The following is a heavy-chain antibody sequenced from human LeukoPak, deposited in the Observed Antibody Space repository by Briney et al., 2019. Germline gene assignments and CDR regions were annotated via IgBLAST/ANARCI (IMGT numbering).Heavy chain of an antibody. CDR3: AREACPDV. CDR2: IKQDGSEK. J-gene: IGHJ3*01. Sequence: GGSLRLSCAASGFTFSSYGMNWVRQAPGKGLEWVANIKQDGSEKYYVDSVKGRFTISRDNAKNSLYLQMNSLRAEDTAVYYCAREACPDVWGQGTMVTVSS. V-gene: IGHV3-7*01. CDR1: GFTFSSYG.